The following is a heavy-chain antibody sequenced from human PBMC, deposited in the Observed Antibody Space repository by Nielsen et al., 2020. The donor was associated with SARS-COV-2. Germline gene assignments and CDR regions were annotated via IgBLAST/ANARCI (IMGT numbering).Heavy chain of an antibody. CDR3: AKDRQISTFGVAIISAMDV. CDR2: ISGRSGTT. J-gene: IGHJ6*02. CDR1: GFTFSNYA. D-gene: IGHD3-3*01. V-gene: IGHV3-23*01. Sequence: GESLKISCVASGFTFSNYAMHWVRRAPGKGLEWVSSISGRSGTTYYADSVDGRFTVSRDDSKSTLYLQMNSLRGEDTAVYYCAKDRQISTFGVAIISAMDVWGQGTTVTVSS.